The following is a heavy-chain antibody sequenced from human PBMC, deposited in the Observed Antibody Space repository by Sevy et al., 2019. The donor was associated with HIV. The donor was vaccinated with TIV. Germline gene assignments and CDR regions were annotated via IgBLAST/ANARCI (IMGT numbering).Heavy chain of an antibody. CDR1: GFSFSKYW. Sequence: GGSLRLSCAASGFSFSKYWMSWVRQAPGKGLEWVANIKLDGSDKHYVDSVKGRFTISRDNAKNSLYLQMNSLRAEDTAVYYCGRAQGYCVVNSCFGGSINAFDIWGQGTMVTVSS. CDR3: GRAQGYCVVNSCFGGSINAFDI. CDR2: IKLDGSDK. J-gene: IGHJ3*02. D-gene: IGHD2-2*01. V-gene: IGHV3-7*01.